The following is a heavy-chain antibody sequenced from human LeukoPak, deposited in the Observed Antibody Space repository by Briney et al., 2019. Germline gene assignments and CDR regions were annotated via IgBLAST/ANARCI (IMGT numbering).Heavy chain of an antibody. CDR1: GFTFSAYS. Sequence: GGSLRLSCAASGFTFSAYSMNWVRQAPGKGLEWVSFISGGGGTIYYADSVKGRFTISRDNSKNTLYLQMNSLRAEDTAVYYCAKGNSGWHDAFDIWGQGTMVTVSS. CDR2: ISGGGGTI. D-gene: IGHD6-19*01. CDR3: AKGNSGWHDAFDI. V-gene: IGHV3-23*01. J-gene: IGHJ3*02.